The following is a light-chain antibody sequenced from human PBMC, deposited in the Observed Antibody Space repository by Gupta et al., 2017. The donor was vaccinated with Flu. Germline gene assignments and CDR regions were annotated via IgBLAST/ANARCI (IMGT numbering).Light chain of an antibody. J-gene: IGKJ1*01. CDR1: QSASRN. CDR2: GAS. Sequence: EIVLTQSPATLSVSPGERATLSCRASQSASRNLAWYQQKPGQAPRLLIYGASTRATGIPARFSGSGSGTEVTLTISSLQSEDFAVYYCQQYNDWWTFGQGTKVEIK. CDR3: QQYNDWWT. V-gene: IGKV3-15*01.